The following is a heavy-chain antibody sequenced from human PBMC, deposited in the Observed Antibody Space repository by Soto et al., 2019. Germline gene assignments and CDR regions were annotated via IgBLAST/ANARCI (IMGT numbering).Heavy chain of an antibody. D-gene: IGHD5-12*01. J-gene: IGHJ6*02. CDR3: ASINPISSIVATIPYDYYGMDV. V-gene: IGHV1-8*01. Sequence: QVQLVQSGAEVKKPGASVKVSCKASGYTFTSYDINWVRQATGQGLEWMGWMNPNSGNTGYAQKFQGRVTMTRNTSISTAYMELSSLRSEDTAVYYCASINPISSIVATIPYDYYGMDVWGQGTTVTVSS. CDR2: MNPNSGNT. CDR1: GYTFTSYD.